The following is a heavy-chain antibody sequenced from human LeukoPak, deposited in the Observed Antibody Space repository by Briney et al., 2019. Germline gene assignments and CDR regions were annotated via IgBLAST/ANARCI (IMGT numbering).Heavy chain of an antibody. V-gene: IGHV3-48*04. CDR3: ARGPSGGNNLWMDY. CDR2: ISSSSSTI. J-gene: IGHJ4*02. D-gene: IGHD1-20*01. Sequence: GGSLRLSYAASGFIFSSYSMNWVRQAPGKGLEWVSYISSSSSTIYYADSVKGRFTISRDNAKNSLYLQMNSLRAEDTAVYYCARGPSGGNNLWMDYWGQGTLVTVSS. CDR1: GFIFSSYS.